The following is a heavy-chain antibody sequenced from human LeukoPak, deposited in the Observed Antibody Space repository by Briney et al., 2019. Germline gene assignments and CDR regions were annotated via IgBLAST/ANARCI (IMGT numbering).Heavy chain of an antibody. Sequence: PGGSLRLSCAASGFTFCIYSMNWVRQAPGKGLEWVSYISSSSSSTIYYADSVKGRFTISRDNDKNLLYLQMNNRRAEDTAVYYCAELGITMIGGVWGKGTTVTISS. J-gene: IGHJ6*04. CDR3: AELGITMIGGV. CDR1: GFTFCIYS. D-gene: IGHD3-10*02. V-gene: IGHV3-48*01. CDR2: ISSSSSSTI.